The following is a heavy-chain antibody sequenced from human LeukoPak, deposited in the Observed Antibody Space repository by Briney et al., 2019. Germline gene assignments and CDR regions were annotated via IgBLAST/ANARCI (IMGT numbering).Heavy chain of an antibody. V-gene: IGHV6-1*01. CDR3: SRQRSTSTYYFGLDV. J-gene: IGHJ6*02. Sequence: SQTLSLTCTISGDTVSSNTAAWNWIRQSPSRGLEWLGRTYYRSKWNTDYAASVQNRITINPDTSTNQFSLQLKSATPEDTAVYYCSRQRSTSTYYFGLDVWGQGTTVTVSS. CDR1: GDTVSSNTAA. D-gene: IGHD6-6*01. CDR2: TYYRSKWNT.